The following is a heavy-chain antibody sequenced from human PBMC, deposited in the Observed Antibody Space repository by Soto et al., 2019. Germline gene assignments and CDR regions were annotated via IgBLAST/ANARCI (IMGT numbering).Heavy chain of an antibody. CDR2: IYHSGST. J-gene: IGHJ4*02. Sequence: QVQLQESGPGLVKPSGTLSLTCAVSGGSISSRNWWSWVRQPPGKGLEWIGEIYHSGSTNYNPSLKSLVTISVDKSKNQCSLKLSSVTAADTAVYYCARVLSTLSPLDCWGQGTLDTVS. D-gene: IGHD3-16*02. CDR3: ARVLSTLSPLDC. V-gene: IGHV4-4*02. CDR1: GGSISSRNW.